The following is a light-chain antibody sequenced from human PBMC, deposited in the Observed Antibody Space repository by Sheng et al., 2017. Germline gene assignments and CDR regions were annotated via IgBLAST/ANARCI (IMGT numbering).Light chain of an antibody. CDR1: QSISSY. J-gene: IGKJ4*01. Sequence: DIQMTQSPSSLSASVGDRVTITCRACQSISSYLNWYQXKPGKAPKLLIYAASSLQSGVPSRFSGSGSGTDFTLTISSLQPEDFATYYCQQSYSTPPTFGGGTKVEIK. CDR2: AAS. CDR3: QQSYSTPPT. V-gene: IGKV1-39*01.